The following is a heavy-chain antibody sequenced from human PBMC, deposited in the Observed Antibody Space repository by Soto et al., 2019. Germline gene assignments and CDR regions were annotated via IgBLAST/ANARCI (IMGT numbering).Heavy chain of an antibody. Sequence: ASVKVSFKASGGTFSSYAISWVRQAPGQGLEWMGGIIPIFGTANYAQKFQGRVTITADESTSTAYMELSSLRSEDTAVYYCARGPFYYDSSPFDPWGQGTLVTVSS. J-gene: IGHJ5*02. CDR2: IIPIFGTA. CDR3: ARGPFYYDSSPFDP. D-gene: IGHD3-22*01. V-gene: IGHV1-69*13. CDR1: GGTFSSYA.